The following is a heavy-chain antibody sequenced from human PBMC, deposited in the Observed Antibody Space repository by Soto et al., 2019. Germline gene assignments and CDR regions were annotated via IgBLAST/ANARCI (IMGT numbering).Heavy chain of an antibody. V-gene: IGHV5-10-1*01. D-gene: IGHD3-22*01. CDR2: IDPSDSYT. Sequence: RGESLKISCKGSGYSFTSYWISWVRQMPGEGLEWMGRIDPSDSYTNYSPSFQGHVTISADKSISTAYLQWSSLKASDTAMYYCARRPYYYDSSGYYDSYYYYGMDVWGQGTTVTVSS. J-gene: IGHJ6*02. CDR3: ARRPYYYDSSGYYDSYYYYGMDV. CDR1: GYSFTSYW.